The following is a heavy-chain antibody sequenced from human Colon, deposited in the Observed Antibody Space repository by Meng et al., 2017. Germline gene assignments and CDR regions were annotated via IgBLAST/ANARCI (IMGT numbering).Heavy chain of an antibody. J-gene: IGHJ4*02. Sequence: EVQLVESGGGLVQTGESLRLSCAASGFTFSSHRMHWVRQVPGKGLEWVSRIDSDGTSISYTDSVKGRFSISRDNAKNTLSLEMNSLRAEDTAVYYCARSLRYDYGWVWGQGTLVTVSS. D-gene: IGHD3-10*01. CDR1: GFTFSSHR. CDR2: IDSDGTSI. CDR3: ARSLRYDYGWV. V-gene: IGHV3-74*01.